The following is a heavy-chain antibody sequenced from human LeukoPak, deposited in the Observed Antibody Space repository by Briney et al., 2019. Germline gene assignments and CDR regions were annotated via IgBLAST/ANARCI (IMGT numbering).Heavy chain of an antibody. V-gene: IGHV3-49*04. CDR2: IRSKAYGGTT. CDR3: IRGRVTIFLRLSFAFDI. Sequence: PGGSLRLSCAASGFTFSSYAMSWVRQAPGKGLEWVGFIRSKAYGGTTEYAASVKGRFTISRDDSKSIAYLQMKSLKTEDTAVYYCIRGRVTIFLRLSFAFDIWGQGTMVTVSS. CDR1: GFTFSSYA. J-gene: IGHJ3*02. D-gene: IGHD3-9*01.